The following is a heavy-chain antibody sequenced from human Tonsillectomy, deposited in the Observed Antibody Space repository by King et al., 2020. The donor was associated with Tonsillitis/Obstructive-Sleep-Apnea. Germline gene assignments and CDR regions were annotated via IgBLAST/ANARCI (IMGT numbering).Heavy chain of an antibody. CDR1: GGSFSGYY. Sequence: VQLQQWGAGLLKPSETLSLTCAVYGGSFSGYYWSWIRQPPGKGLEWIGEINHSGSTNYNPSLKSRVTISVDTSKNQFSLKLRSVTAAGTAVYYCARGVEEYYDFWSGSLGYYYMDVWGKGTTVTVSS. D-gene: IGHD3-3*01. V-gene: IGHV4-34*01. CDR2: INHSGST. CDR3: ARGVEEYYDFWSGSLGYYYMDV. J-gene: IGHJ6*03.